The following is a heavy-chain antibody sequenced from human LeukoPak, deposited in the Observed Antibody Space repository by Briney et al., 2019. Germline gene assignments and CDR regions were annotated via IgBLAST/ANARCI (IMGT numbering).Heavy chain of an antibody. J-gene: IGHJ5*02. Sequence: SETLSLTCTVSGGSISSYYWSWIRQPPGKGLEWIGYIYYSGSTNYNPSLKSRVTISVDTSKNQFSLKLSSVTAADTAVYYCASPSYCGGDCYSGGWFDPWGQGTLVTVSS. CDR1: GGSISSYY. V-gene: IGHV4-59*08. D-gene: IGHD2-21*02. CDR2: IYYSGST. CDR3: ASPSYCGGDCYSGGWFDP.